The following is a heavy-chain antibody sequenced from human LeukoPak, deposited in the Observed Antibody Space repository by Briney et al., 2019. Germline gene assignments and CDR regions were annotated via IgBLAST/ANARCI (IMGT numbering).Heavy chain of an antibody. CDR3: ARSSGYSYGYGSRAFDI. CDR1: GYTFTGYY. Sequence: ASVKVSCKASGYTFTGYYMHWVRQAPGQGLEWMGWINPNSGGTNYAQKFQGRVTITADESTSTAYMELSSLRSEDTAVYYCARSSGYSYGYGSRAFDIWGQGTMVTVSS. J-gene: IGHJ3*02. V-gene: IGHV1-2*02. D-gene: IGHD5-18*01. CDR2: INPNSGGT.